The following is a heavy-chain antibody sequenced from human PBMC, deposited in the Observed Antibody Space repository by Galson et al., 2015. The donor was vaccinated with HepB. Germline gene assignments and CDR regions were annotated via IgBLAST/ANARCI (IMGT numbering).Heavy chain of an antibody. V-gene: IGHV1-46*01. Sequence: SVKVSCKASGYTFTSYYMHWVRQAPGQGLEWMGIINPSGGSTSYAQKFQGRVTMTRDTSTSTVYMELSSLRSEDTAVYYCARERGIFSHKYDFLGYGMDVWGQGTTVTVSS. D-gene: IGHD3-3*01. CDR1: GYTFTSYY. J-gene: IGHJ6*02. CDR3: ARERGIFSHKYDFLGYGMDV. CDR2: INPSGGST.